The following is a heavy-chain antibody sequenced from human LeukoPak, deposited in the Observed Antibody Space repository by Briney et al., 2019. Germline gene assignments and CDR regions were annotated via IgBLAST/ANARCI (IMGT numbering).Heavy chain of an antibody. CDR1: GFTFNTYW. V-gene: IGHV3-7*01. CDR3: AKRDEMRITMIVVVSFDY. J-gene: IGHJ4*02. CDR2: INEDGSSK. D-gene: IGHD3-22*01. Sequence: SGGSLRLSCAASGFTFNTYWMDWVRQAPGKGLEWVANINEDGSSKYYVDSVRGRFTISRDNAKNSVYLQMNSLRAEDTAVYYCAKRDEMRITMIVVVSFDYWGQGTLVTVSS.